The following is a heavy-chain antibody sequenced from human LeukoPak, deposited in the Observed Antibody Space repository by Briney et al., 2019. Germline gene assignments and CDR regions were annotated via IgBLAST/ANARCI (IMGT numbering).Heavy chain of an antibody. V-gene: IGHV3-21*01. CDR3: ALGGSGSYLDY. J-gene: IGHJ4*02. D-gene: IGHD1-26*01. CDR1: GFTFNSYS. CDR2: ISSSSSYI. Sequence: GGSLRLSCAASGFTFNSYSMTWVRQAPGKGLEWVSSISSSSSYIYYADSVKGRFTISRDNAKNSLYLQMNSLRAEDTAVYYCALGGSGSYLDYWGQGTLVTVSS.